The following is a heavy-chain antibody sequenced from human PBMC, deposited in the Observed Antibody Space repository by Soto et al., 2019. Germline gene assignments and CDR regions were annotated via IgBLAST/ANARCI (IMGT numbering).Heavy chain of an antibody. CDR3: ARVQLPPGYYYYYYYMDV. J-gene: IGHJ6*03. V-gene: IGHV4-39*01. Sequence: SETLSLTCTVSGGSISSSSYYWGWIRQPPGKGLEWIGSIYYSGSTYYNPPLKSRVTISVDTSKNQFSLKLSSVTAADTAVYYCARVQLPPGYYYYYYYMDVWGKGTTVTVSS. CDR2: IYYSGST. D-gene: IGHD2-2*01. CDR1: GGSISSSSYY.